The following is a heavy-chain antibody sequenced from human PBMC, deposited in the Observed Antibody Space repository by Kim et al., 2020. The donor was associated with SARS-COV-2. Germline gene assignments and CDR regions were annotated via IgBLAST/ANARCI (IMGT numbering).Heavy chain of an antibody. CDR2: IYYSGST. D-gene: IGHD3-10*01. CDR1: GGSISSYY. J-gene: IGHJ4*02. Sequence: SETLSLTCTVSGGSISSYYWSLIRQPPGKGLEWIGYIYYSGSTNYNPSLKSRVTISVDTSKNQFSLKLSSVTAADTAVYYCARNGGSGSYFDYWGQGTLVTVSS. V-gene: IGHV4-59*13. CDR3: ARNGGSGSYFDY.